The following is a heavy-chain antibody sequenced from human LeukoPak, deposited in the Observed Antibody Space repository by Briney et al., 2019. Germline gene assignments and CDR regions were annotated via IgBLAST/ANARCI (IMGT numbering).Heavy chain of an antibody. CDR2: IYYSGST. D-gene: IGHD1-1*01. Sequence: SETLSLTCTVSGGSISSSSYYWGWIRQPPGKGLEWIGSIYYSGSTYYNPSLKSRVTISVDTSKNQFSLKLSSVTAADTAVYYCARARASWKGANWFDPWGQGTLVTVSS. J-gene: IGHJ5*02. V-gene: IGHV4-39*07. CDR1: GGSISSSSYY. CDR3: ARARASWKGANWFDP.